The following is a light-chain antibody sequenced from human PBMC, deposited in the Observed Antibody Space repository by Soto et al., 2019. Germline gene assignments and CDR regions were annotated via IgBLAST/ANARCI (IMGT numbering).Light chain of an antibody. CDR2: ANN. V-gene: IGLV1-40*01. Sequence: QSVLTQPPSVSGAPGQRVTICCTGSSSNIGAGYDVHWYQLLPGTAPKLLIYANNNRPSGVPDRFSGSRSGTSASLTISGLQAEDEADYYCSSYTSSNSFLFGGGTKLTVL. J-gene: IGLJ2*01. CDR1: SSNIGAGYD. CDR3: SSYTSSNSFL.